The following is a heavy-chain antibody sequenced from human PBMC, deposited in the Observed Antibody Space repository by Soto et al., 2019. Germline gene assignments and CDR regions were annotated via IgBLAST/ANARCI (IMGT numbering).Heavy chain of an antibody. CDR2: INAGNGNT. D-gene: IGHD3-10*01. J-gene: IGHJ1*01. V-gene: IGHV1-3*01. CDR1: GYTFTSYA. Sequence: QVQLVQSGAEVKKPGASVKVSCKASGYTFTSYAMHWVRQAPGQRLEWMGWINAGNGNTKYSQKFQGRVTIXTDVSXXTAYMELSSLRSEDTAVYYCAGSILWFGVAEYFQHWGQGTLVTVSS. CDR3: AGSILWFGVAEYFQH.